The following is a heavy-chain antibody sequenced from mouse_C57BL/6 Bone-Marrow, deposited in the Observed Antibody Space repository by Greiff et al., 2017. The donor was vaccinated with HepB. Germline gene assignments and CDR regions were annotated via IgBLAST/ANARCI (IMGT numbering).Heavy chain of an antibody. V-gene: IGHV1-55*01. CDR1: GYTFTSYW. CDR3: ARERGSSSSWFAY. J-gene: IGHJ3*01. Sequence: QVQLQQSGAELVKPGASVKMSCKASGYTFTSYWITWVKQRPGQGLEWIGDIYPGSGSTNYNEKFKSKATLTVDTSSSAAYMPLRSLTSEDAAVYYCARERGSSSSWFAYWGQGTLVTVSA. CDR2: IYPGSGST. D-gene: IGHD1-1*01.